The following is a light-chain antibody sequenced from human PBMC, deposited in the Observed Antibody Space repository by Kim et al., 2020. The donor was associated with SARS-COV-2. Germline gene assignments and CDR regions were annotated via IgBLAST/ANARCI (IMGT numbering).Light chain of an antibody. CDR1: QSIGSD. CDR3: QQNNRTPIT. J-gene: IGKJ4*01. CDR2: LAS. Sequence: ASVGDRVTITCRASQSIGSDLSWYQQKPGKTPKLLIYLASSLQSGVPSRFSGSGSGTDFTLTISSLQPEDFATYYCQQNNRTPITFGGGTKVDIK. V-gene: IGKV1-39*01.